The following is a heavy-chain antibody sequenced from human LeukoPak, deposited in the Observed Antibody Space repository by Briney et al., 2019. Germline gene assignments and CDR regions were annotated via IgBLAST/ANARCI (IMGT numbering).Heavy chain of an antibody. Sequence: SETLSLTCTVSGGSIDSYYWSWIRQPPGKGLEWIGYIYYTGSTEYHPSLKSRVTISLDTSKNQFSLKLTSVTAAETAVYYCARVYQSAEFDYWGQGNLVSVSS. D-gene: IGHD2-2*01. CDR1: GGSIDSYY. CDR3: ARVYQSAEFDY. V-gene: IGHV4-59*01. CDR2: IYYTGST. J-gene: IGHJ4*02.